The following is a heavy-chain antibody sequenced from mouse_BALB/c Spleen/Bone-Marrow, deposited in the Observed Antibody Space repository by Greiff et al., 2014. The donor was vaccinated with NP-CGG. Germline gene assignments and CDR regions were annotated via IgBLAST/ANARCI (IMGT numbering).Heavy chain of an antibody. CDR2: ILPGSGGT. J-gene: IGHJ4*01. Sequence: QVLLQQPGAELMKPGASVKISCKATGYTFSSYWIEWVKQRPGHGLEWIGEILPGSGGTNYNEKFKGKATFTADTSSNTAYMQLNSLTSEDSAVYYCARSMDYWGQGTSVTVSS. CDR3: ARSMDY. V-gene: IGHV1-9*01. CDR1: GYTFSSYW.